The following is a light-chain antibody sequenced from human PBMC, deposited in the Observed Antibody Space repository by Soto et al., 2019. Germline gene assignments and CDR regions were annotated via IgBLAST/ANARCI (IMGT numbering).Light chain of an antibody. CDR3: QQYGSSPRT. V-gene: IGKV3-20*01. CDR1: ESVSSSY. J-gene: IGKJ2*02. Sequence: EIVLTQSPGTLSLSPGERATLSCRASESVSSSYLAWYQQKPGRAPRLLIFGASTRATGIPDRFSGSGSGKDFTLTISRLEPEDFALYYCQQYGSSPRTFGQGTKLEI. CDR2: GAS.